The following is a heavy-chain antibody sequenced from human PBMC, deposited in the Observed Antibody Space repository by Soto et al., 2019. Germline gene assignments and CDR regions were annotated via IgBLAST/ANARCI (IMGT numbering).Heavy chain of an antibody. J-gene: IGHJ5*02. V-gene: IGHV3-11*06. Sequence: LRLSCAASGFTFSDYYMSWIRQAPGKGLEWVSYISSSSSYTNYADSVKGRFTISRDNAKNSLYLQMNSLRAEDTAVYYCARGVEQTITMIVVVIPWFDPWGQGTLVTVSS. D-gene: IGHD3-22*01. CDR1: GFTFSDYY. CDR3: ARGVEQTITMIVVVIPWFDP. CDR2: ISSSSSYT.